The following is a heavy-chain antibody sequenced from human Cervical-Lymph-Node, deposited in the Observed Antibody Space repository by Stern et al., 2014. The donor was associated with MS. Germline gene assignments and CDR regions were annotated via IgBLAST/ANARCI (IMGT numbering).Heavy chain of an antibody. Sequence: QVQLQQSRPGLVKPSQTLSLTCTVSGGSISSGDYYWSLIRQPPGKGLVWIGYIYYIGSNYNNPSLKSRVTISVDTSKNQFSLKLSSETAADTAVYYCARGITIFGVVKTWGQGTLVTVSS. CDR3: ARGITIFGVVKT. D-gene: IGHD3-3*01. CDR2: IYYIGSN. CDR1: GGSISSGDYY. J-gene: IGHJ4*02. V-gene: IGHV4-30-4*01.